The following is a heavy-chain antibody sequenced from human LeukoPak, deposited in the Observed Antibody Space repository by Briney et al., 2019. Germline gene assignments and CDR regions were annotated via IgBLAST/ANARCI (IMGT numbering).Heavy chain of an antibody. CDR3: AAGGTSGWDLNY. V-gene: IGHV3-48*01. J-gene: IGHJ4*02. D-gene: IGHD6-19*01. Sequence: GGSLRLSCAASGFTFNSHSMNWVRQAPGKGLEGIAYINPKGENIHYADSVKGRFIISRDNAKNTLYLQMNSLGAEDTALYYCAAGGTSGWDLNYWGRGTWVTASS. CDR2: INPKGENI. CDR1: GFTFNSHS.